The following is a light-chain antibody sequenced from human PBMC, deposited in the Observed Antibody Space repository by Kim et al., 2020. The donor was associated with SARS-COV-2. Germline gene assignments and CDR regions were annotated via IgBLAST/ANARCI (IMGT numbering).Light chain of an antibody. Sequence: SPGERAIRTCRARQSVRSSYLAWYQHKPGQSPRLLIHGASSRATGVPDRFRGGGSGTDFTLTITRLEPEDFAVYYCQQYGRSPTTFGQGTRLEIK. CDR1: QSVRSSY. CDR3: QQYGRSPTT. J-gene: IGKJ5*01. CDR2: GAS. V-gene: IGKV3-20*01.